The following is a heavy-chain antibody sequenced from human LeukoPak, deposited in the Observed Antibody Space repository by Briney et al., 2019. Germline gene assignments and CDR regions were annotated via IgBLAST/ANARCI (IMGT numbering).Heavy chain of an antibody. CDR1: GFTFSSYS. Sequence: GGSLRLSCAASGFTFSSYSMNWVRQAPGKGLEWVSSISSSSSYIYYADSVKGRFTISRDNAKNSLYLQMNSLRAEDTAVYYCASDQSHDAFDIWGQGTMVTVSS. CDR3: ASDQSHDAFDI. J-gene: IGHJ3*02. CDR2: ISSSSSYI. V-gene: IGHV3-21*01.